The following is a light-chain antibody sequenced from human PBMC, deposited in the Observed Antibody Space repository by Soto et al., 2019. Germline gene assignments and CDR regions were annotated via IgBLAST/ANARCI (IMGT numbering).Light chain of an antibody. Sequence: QSALTQPASVSGSPGQSITISCTGTSSDVGGYNYVSWYQLHPGKAPKLMVYEVSNRPSGVSNRFSGSKSGNTASLTISGLRAEDEADYYCSSYTSSTTLDVVFGGGTKLTVL. CDR3: SSYTSSTTLDVV. V-gene: IGLV2-14*01. CDR2: EVS. CDR1: SSDVGGYNY. J-gene: IGLJ2*01.